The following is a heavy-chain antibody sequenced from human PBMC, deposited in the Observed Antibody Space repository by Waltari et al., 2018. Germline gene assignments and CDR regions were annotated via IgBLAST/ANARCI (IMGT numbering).Heavy chain of an antibody. D-gene: IGHD6-13*01. J-gene: IGHJ4*02. CDR1: GFIFNNYW. CDR3: VMYSSSFLGDC. V-gene: IGHV3-74*01. Sequence: EVQLVESGGGLVQPVGSLRLSCAASGFIFNNYWMHWVRQAPGKGLVSVSHINTDGSITNYADSVKGRFTISRDNAKNTLFLQMNSLRAEDTAVYYCVMYSSSFLGDCWGQGTLVTVSS. CDR2: INTDGSIT.